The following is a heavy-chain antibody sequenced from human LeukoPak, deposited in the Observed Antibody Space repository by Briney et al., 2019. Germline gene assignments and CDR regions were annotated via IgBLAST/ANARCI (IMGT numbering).Heavy chain of an antibody. CDR3: GRGRAY. J-gene: IGHJ4*02. V-gene: IGHV3-48*02. CDR2: ISSDSTTI. Sequence: GGSLRLSCAASGFTFSSYSMNWVRQVPGKGLEWVSYISSDSTTIYYADSVKGRFTISRDNAKNSLYLQMNSLRDEDTAVYYCGRGRAYWGQGTLVSVSS. CDR1: GFTFSSYS.